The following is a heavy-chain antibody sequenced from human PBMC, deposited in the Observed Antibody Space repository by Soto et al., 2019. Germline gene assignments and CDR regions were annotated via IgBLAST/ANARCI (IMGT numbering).Heavy chain of an antibody. J-gene: IGHJ6*02. CDR1: GFTFSSYG. CDR2: IWYDGSNK. Sequence: PXVSLKLSFAASGFTFSSYGMHGVRQAPGKGLEWVAVIWYDGSNKYYADSVKGRFTISRDNSKNTLYLQMNSLRAEDTAVYYCARGYCSSTSCFHYYYYGMDVWGQGTTVTVSS. CDR3: ARGYCSSTSCFHYYYYGMDV. D-gene: IGHD2-2*01. V-gene: IGHV3-33*01.